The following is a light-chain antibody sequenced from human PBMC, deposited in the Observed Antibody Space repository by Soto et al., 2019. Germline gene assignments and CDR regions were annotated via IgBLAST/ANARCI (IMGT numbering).Light chain of an antibody. CDR3: QQSYITPRT. Sequence: DIQMTQSPSSLSASVGYRVTITCRASQSISSYLNGYQQKPGKAPKLLINAASSLQSGVPSRFSGSGSGTEFTLTISALQPEDFANYFCQQSYITPRTFGQGTKVEIK. CDR1: QSISSY. J-gene: IGKJ1*01. CDR2: AAS. V-gene: IGKV1-39*01.